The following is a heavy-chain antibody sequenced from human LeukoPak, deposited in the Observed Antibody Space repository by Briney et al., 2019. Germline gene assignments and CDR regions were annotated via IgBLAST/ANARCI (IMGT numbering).Heavy chain of an antibody. CDR2: IIPIFGTA. V-gene: IGHV1-69*05. J-gene: IGHJ3*02. Sequence: ASVKVSCKASGGTFSSYAISWVRQAPGQGLEWMGGIIPIFGTANYAQKFQGRVAITRNTSISTDYMELSSLRSEDTAVYYCARVDSSSWSVRPYAFDIWGQGTMVTVSS. CDR3: ARVDSSSWSVRPYAFDI. D-gene: IGHD6-13*01. CDR1: GGTFSSYA.